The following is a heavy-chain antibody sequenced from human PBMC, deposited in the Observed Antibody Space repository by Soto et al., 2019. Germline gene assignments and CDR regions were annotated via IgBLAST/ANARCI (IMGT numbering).Heavy chain of an antibody. Sequence: KESGPTLVKPTQTLTLTCTFSGFSLSTNRVGVGWIRQPPGKALEWLAVIYWDDAKTYRPSLKSRLTITKDTSKNQVALTMTNMDPVDTATYYCAHAYGGRSLYWGQGTLVTVSS. D-gene: IGHD1-26*01. CDR1: GFSLSTNRVG. CDR3: AHAYGGRSLY. CDR2: IYWDDAK. J-gene: IGHJ4*02. V-gene: IGHV2-5*02.